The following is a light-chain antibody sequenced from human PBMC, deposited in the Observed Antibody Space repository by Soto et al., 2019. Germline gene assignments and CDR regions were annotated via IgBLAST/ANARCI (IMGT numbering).Light chain of an antibody. J-gene: IGLJ3*02. Sequence: QSVLTQPPSASGTRGQGVTISCSGSSSNIGSHVVYWYKQLAGTAPKLLMYNNNQRPSGVPDRFSGSKSGTSVSLAISGLHSEDQADYYCAVWDDSLDGWVFGGGTKLTVL. CDR1: SSNIGSHV. CDR3: AVWDDSLDGWV. V-gene: IGLV1-44*01. CDR2: NNN.